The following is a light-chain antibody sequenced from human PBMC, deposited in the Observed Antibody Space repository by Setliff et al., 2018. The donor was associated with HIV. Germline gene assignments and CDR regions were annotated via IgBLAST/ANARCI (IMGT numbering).Light chain of an antibody. CDR3: QVWDSSSDHPVV. CDR2: YDY. CDR1: NIGSKS. V-gene: IGLV3-21*04. Sequence: SYELTQPPPVSVAPGKTARITCGGHNIGSKSVHWYQQKPGQAPVLVIYYDYDRASGIPERFSGSNSGNTATLTISRVEDGDEADYYCQVWDSSSDHPVVFGGGTKVTVL. J-gene: IGLJ2*01.